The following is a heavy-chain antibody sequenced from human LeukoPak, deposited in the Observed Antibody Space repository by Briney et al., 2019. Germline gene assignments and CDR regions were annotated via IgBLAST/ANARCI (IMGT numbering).Heavy chain of an antibody. CDR1: GFTFDDYA. V-gene: IGHV3-9*01. D-gene: IGHD6-19*01. Sequence: HPGRSLRLSCAASGFTFDDYAMHWVRQAPGKGLEWVSGISWNSGSIGYADSVKGRFTISRDNAKNSLYLQMNSLRAEDTALYYCAKVSSVAGTLDYWGQGTLVTVSS. CDR2: ISWNSGSI. CDR3: AKVSSVAGTLDY. J-gene: IGHJ4*02.